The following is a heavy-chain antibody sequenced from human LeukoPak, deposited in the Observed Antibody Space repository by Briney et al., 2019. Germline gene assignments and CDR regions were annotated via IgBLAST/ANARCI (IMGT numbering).Heavy chain of an antibody. Sequence: ASVKVSCKASGYTFTSYYMHWVRQAPGQGLEWMGRINPSGGSTSYAQKFQGRVSITRDTSTNTVYMELSSLRSEDTAVYYCARDRGYCSGGSCYEGYWGQGTLVTVSS. J-gene: IGHJ4*02. V-gene: IGHV1-46*01. D-gene: IGHD2-15*01. CDR2: INPSGGST. CDR3: ARDRGYCSGGSCYEGY. CDR1: GYTFTSYY.